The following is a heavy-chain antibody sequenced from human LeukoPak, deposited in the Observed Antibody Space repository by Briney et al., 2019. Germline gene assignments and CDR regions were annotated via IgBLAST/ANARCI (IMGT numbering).Heavy chain of an antibody. J-gene: IGHJ4*02. V-gene: IGHV3-33*08. Sequence: GGSLRLSCAASGFTFSSYGMHWVRQAPGKGLEWVAVIWYGGSNKYYADSVKGRFTISRDNSKNTLYLQMNSLRAEDTAVYYCARRTGSQYSGSYHHWGQGTLVTVSS. CDR2: IWYGGSNK. CDR1: GFTFSSYG. CDR3: ARRTGSQYSGSYHH. D-gene: IGHD1-26*01.